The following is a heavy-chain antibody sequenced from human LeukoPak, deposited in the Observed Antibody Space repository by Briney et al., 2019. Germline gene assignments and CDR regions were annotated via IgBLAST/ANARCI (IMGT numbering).Heavy chain of an antibody. CDR2: IYYSGST. V-gene: IGHV4-39*07. J-gene: IGHJ4*02. D-gene: IGHD1-26*01. Sequence: SETLSLTCTVSGGSISSSSYYWGWIRQPPGKGLEWIGSIYYSGSTYYNPSLKSRVTISVDTSKNQFSLRLTSVTAADTAVYYCARINSGSFDYWGQGTLVTVSS. CDR3: ARINSGSFDY. CDR1: GGSISSSSYY.